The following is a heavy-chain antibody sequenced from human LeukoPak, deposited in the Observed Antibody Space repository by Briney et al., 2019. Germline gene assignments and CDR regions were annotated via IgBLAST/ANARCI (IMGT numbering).Heavy chain of an antibody. CDR3: ARRGGGYCSSTSCFWFDP. V-gene: IGHV4-31*03. Sequence: SETLSLTCTVSGGSISSGGYYWSWIRQHPGKGLEWIGYIYYSGRTYYNPSLKSRVTISVDTSKNQFSLKLSSVTAADTAVYYCARRGGGYCSSTSCFWFDPWGQGTLVTVSS. CDR2: IYYSGRT. J-gene: IGHJ5*02. D-gene: IGHD2-2*01. CDR1: GGSISSGGYY.